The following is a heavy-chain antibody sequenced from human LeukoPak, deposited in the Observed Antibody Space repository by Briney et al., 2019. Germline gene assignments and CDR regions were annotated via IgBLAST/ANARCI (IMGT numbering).Heavy chain of an antibody. CDR1: GYSFTSYW. D-gene: IGHD3-16*02. Sequence: KTGESLKISCKGSGYSFTSYWIGWVRQMPGKGLEWMGIIYPGDSDTRYSPSLQGQVTISADKSISTAYLQWSSLKASDTAMYYCARHIGDYDYVWGSYRYPCYFDYWGQGTLVTVSS. J-gene: IGHJ4*02. CDR3: ARHIGDYDYVWGSYRYPCYFDY. CDR2: IYPGDSDT. V-gene: IGHV5-51*01.